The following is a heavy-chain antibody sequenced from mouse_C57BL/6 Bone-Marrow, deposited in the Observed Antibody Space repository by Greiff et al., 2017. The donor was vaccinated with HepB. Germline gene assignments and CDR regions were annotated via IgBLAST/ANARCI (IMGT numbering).Heavy chain of an antibody. CDR2: ISNLAYSI. CDR3: ARHLYYYGSTYAMDY. V-gene: IGHV5-15*01. Sequence: EVKVVESGGGLVQPGGSLKLSCAASGFTFSDYGMAWVRQAPRKGPEWVAFISNLAYSIYYADTVTGRFTISRENAKNTLYLEMSSLRSEDTAMYYCARHLYYYGSTYAMDYWGQGTSVTVSS. D-gene: IGHD1-1*01. J-gene: IGHJ4*01. CDR1: GFTFSDYG.